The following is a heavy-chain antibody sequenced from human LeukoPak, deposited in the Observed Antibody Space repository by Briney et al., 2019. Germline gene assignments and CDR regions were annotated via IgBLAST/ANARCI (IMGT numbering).Heavy chain of an antibody. CDR3: AKDPGYSSGWYFDY. J-gene: IGHJ4*02. CDR2: ISSSSSYI. Sequence: GGSLRLSCAASGFTFSSYGMHWVRQAPGKGLEWVSSISSSSSYIYYTDSVKGRFTISRDNAKNSLYLQMNSLRAEDTAVYYCAKDPGYSSGWYFDYWGQGTLVTVSS. V-gene: IGHV3-21*04. D-gene: IGHD6-19*01. CDR1: GFTFSSYG.